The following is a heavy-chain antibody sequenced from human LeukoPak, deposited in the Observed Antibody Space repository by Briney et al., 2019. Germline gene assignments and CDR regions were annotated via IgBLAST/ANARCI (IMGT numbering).Heavy chain of an antibody. D-gene: IGHD2-21*02. CDR1: GLTFRNYE. J-gene: IGHJ4*02. CDR2: ISGSGTTK. V-gene: IGHV3-48*03. CDR3: ARDPEVTTDASGGFDY. Sequence: GGSLRLSCGASGLTFRNYEMNWGRQAPGKGLEWISYISGSGTTKNYADSVKGRFAVSRDNAKNSLYLQMNSLRAEDTAVYYCARDPEVTTDASGGFDYWGQGTRVTVSS.